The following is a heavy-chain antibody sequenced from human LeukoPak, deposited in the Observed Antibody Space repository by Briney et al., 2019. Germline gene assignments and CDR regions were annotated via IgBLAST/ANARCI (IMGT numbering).Heavy chain of an antibody. Sequence: SWIRQPAGKGLEWIGHIYTSGSTDYNPSLKSRVTISVDTSKNQFSLRLSSVAAADTAVYYCATYSSSFGFDYWGQGTLVTVSS. V-gene: IGHV4-61*09. J-gene: IGHJ4*02. CDR2: IYTSGST. D-gene: IGHD6-6*01. CDR3: ATYSSSFGFDY.